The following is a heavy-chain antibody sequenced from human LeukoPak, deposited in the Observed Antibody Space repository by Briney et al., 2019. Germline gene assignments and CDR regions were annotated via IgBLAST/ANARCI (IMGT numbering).Heavy chain of an antibody. J-gene: IGHJ4*02. CDR2: LSGGDGST. Sequence: GGSLRLSCAASGFTFSSYGMSWVRQAPGKGPEWVSTLSGGDGSTYYAASVKGRFSISRDNSKNTLSLQMNSLRAEDTAVYYCARGDLVAATYYFDYWGQGTLVTVSS. CDR1: GFTFSSYG. CDR3: ARGDLVAATYYFDY. V-gene: IGHV3-23*01. D-gene: IGHD2-15*01.